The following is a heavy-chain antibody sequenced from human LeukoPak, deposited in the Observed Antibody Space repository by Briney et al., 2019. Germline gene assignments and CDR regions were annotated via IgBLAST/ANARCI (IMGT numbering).Heavy chain of an antibody. CDR1: GFTFSSYG. CDR2: IWYDGSNK. Sequence: TGGSLRLSCAASGFTFSSYGMYWVRQAPGKGLEWVAVIWYDGSNKYYADSVKGRFTISRDNSKNTLYLQMNSLRAEDTAVYYWARDETAMVTGPDYWGQGTLVTVSS. CDR3: ARDETAMVTGPDY. D-gene: IGHD5-18*01. J-gene: IGHJ4*02. V-gene: IGHV3-33*01.